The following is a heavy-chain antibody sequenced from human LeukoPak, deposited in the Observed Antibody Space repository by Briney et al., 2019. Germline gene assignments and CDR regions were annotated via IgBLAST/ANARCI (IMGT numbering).Heavy chain of an antibody. CDR2: ISSSSSYI. Sequence: GGSLRLSCAASGFTFSSYSMNWVRQAPGKGLEWVSSISSSSSYIYYADSVKGRFTISRDNANNSLYLQMNSLRAEDTAVYYCARDPGCSSTSCYTGGDYWGQGTLVTVSS. J-gene: IGHJ4*02. CDR3: ARDPGCSSTSCYTGGDY. CDR1: GFTFSSYS. D-gene: IGHD2-2*02. V-gene: IGHV3-21*01.